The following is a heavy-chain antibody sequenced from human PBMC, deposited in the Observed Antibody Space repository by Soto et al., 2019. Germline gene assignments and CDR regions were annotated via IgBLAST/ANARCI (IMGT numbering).Heavy chain of an antibody. CDR3: AHRHGDYCSSTSCYHNEDNWFDP. CDR2: IYWDDDK. D-gene: IGHD2-2*01. Sequence: QITLKESGPTLVKPTQTLTLTCTFSGFSLSTSGVGVGWIRQPPGKALEWLALIYWDDDKRYSPSLKSRLTITKDTSKNQVVLTMTNMDPVDTATYYCAHRHGDYCSSTSCYHNEDNWFDPWGQGTLVTVSS. CDR1: GFSLSTSGVG. J-gene: IGHJ5*02. V-gene: IGHV2-5*02.